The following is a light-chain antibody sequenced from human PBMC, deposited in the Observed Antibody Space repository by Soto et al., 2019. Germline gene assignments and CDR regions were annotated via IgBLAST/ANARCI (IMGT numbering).Light chain of an antibody. CDR1: QAISSY. CDR2: AAS. J-gene: IGKJ4*01. Sequence: IQLAQAPSSLSASVLYRVSITCLASQAISSYLAWYQQKPGKAPNLLIYAASTLQSGVPSRFSGSGSGTDFTLTISSLQPEDFATYFCRQLNSYPPTFGGGTKVHIK. V-gene: IGKV1-9*01. CDR3: RQLNSYPPT.